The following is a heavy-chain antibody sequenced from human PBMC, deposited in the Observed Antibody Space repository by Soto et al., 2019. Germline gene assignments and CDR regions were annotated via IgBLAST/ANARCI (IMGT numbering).Heavy chain of an antibody. CDR3: ARDTETLSPGANDALDI. Sequence: FACCARQSAWHSTKQKLEWMGWMNAGNGNTKYSQNFQGRVSITRDTSASTVYMELTGLKSEDTAMYYCARDTETLSPGANDALDIWGKGTMVTVSS. V-gene: IGHV1-3*01. CDR2: MNAGNGNT. J-gene: IGHJ3*02. CDR1: FACCA.